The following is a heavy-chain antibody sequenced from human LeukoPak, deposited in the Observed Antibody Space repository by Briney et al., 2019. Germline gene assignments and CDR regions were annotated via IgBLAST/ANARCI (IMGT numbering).Heavy chain of an antibody. J-gene: IGHJ4*02. CDR1: GYTFTSYD. Sequence: ASVKVSCKASGYTFTSYDINWVRQAPGQGLEWMGWINTNTGNPTYAQGFTGRFVFSLDTSVSTAYLQISSLKAEDTAVYYCARDDCSGGSCYLFDYWGQGTLVTVSS. V-gene: IGHV7-4-1*02. CDR2: INTNTGNP. CDR3: ARDDCSGGSCYLFDY. D-gene: IGHD2-15*01.